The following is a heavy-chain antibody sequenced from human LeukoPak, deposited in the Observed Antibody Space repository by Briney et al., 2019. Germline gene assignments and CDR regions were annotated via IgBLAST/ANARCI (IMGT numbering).Heavy chain of an antibody. D-gene: IGHD2-8*01. CDR2: IYPGDSDT. Sequence: RGASLQISCKGSGYSFTSYWIGWVRQLPGKGLEWMGIIYPGDSDTRYSPSFQGQVTISADKSISTAYLQWSSLKASDTAMYYCARHHNGLTDYWGQGTLVTVSS. V-gene: IGHV5-51*01. CDR3: ARHHNGLTDY. CDR1: GYSFTSYW. J-gene: IGHJ4*02.